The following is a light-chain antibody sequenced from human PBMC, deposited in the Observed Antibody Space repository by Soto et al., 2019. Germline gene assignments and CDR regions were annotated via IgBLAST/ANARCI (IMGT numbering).Light chain of an antibody. J-gene: IGKJ2*01. CDR2: DAS. V-gene: IGKV1-5*01. CDR3: HQYNSY. CDR1: VSIATW. Sequence: GDRVTITCRASVSIATWLAWYQQRPGKAPKLLIYDASRLESGVPSRFSGGGSGTEFTLTISGLQPEDFATYYCHQYNSYFGQGTKLEI.